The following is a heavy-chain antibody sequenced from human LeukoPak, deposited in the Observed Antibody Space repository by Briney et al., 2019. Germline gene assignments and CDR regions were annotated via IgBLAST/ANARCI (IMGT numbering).Heavy chain of an antibody. CDR2: INPNSGGT. Sequence: ASVRVSCKASGYTFSDYYIHWVRQAPGQGLEWMGWINPNSGGTHYAQKFQGRVTMTRDTSISTAYMELSRPRSDDTAVYYCARVGWAAPRVHFDSWGQGTLLTVSS. CDR1: GYTFSDYY. D-gene: IGHD6-25*01. CDR3: ARVGWAAPRVHFDS. J-gene: IGHJ4*02. V-gene: IGHV1-2*02.